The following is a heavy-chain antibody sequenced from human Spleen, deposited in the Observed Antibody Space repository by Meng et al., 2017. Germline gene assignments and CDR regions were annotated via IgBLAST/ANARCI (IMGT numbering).Heavy chain of an antibody. D-gene: IGHD3-10*01. CDR3: ARGTPGRSYSDY. J-gene: IGHJ4*02. CDR1: GGTFRNYT. CDR2: LGAHDGDT. V-gene: IGHV1-69*08. Sequence: QVQLVQSGAGVKSPGSPVKDSCKASGGTFRNYTITWVRQAPGQGLEWMAWLGAHDGDTSHAPKFQGRVTVSADRPTATAYMELRSLRSDDTAVYYCARGTPGRSYSDYWGQGTLVTVSS.